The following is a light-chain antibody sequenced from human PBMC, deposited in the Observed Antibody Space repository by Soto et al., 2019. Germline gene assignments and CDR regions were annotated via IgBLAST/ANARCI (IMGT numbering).Light chain of an antibody. CDR2: GTS. Sequence: IVMTQSPATLSVSPGERATLSCRASQSVSSNLAWYQQKPGQAPRLLIYGTSTRATGIPARFSGSGSGTDFTLTITRLEPEDFAVYYCQQYGTSPWAFGQGTKV. CDR1: QSVSSN. V-gene: IGKV3-15*01. J-gene: IGKJ1*01. CDR3: QQYGTSPWA.